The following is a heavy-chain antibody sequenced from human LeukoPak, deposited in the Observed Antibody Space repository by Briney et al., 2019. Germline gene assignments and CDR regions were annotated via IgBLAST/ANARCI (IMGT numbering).Heavy chain of an antibody. CDR2: IYHSGST. J-gene: IGHJ4*02. CDR1: GGSISSGGYS. D-gene: IGHD6-13*01. CDR3: ARGGRLSIAAAGANY. Sequence: SQTLSLTCAVSGGSISSGGYSWSWIRQPPGKGLEWIGYIYHSGSTYYNPSLKSRVTILVDRSKNQFSLKLSSVTAADTAVYYCARGGRLSIAAAGANYWGQGTLVTVSS. V-gene: IGHV4-30-2*01.